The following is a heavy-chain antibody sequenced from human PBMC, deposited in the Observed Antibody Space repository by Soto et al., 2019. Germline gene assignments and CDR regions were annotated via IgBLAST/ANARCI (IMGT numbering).Heavy chain of an antibody. CDR1: GFTFSSYA. D-gene: IGHD1-26*01. V-gene: IGHV3-23*01. CDR3: AKMTVGAGPPFDY. J-gene: IGHJ4*02. CDR2: ISGSGGST. Sequence: EVQLLESGGGLVQPGGSLRLSCAASGFTFSSYAMSWVRQAPGKGLEWVSAISGSGGSTYYADSVKGRFTISRDNHKNTLYLQMSSLRAEETAVYYCAKMTVGAGPPFDYWGQGTLVTVSS.